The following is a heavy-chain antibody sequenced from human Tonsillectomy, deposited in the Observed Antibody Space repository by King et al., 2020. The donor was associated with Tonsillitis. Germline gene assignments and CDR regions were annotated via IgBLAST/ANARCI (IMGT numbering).Heavy chain of an antibody. CDR2: IYYSGST. Sequence: QLQESGPGLVKPSQTLSLTCTVSGGSISSAVYYWSWIRQHPGKGLEWIGYIYYSGSTYYNPSLKSLVTISVDTSKNQFSLNLSSVTAADTAVYYCARLGYSYGYEGYYYYMDVWGKGPRSPSP. CDR1: GGSISSAVYY. CDR3: ARLGYSYGYEGYYYYMDV. J-gene: IGHJ6*03. D-gene: IGHD5-18*01. V-gene: IGHV4-31*01.